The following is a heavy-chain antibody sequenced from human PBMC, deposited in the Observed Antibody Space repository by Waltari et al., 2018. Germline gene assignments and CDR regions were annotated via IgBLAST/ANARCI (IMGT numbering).Heavy chain of an antibody. CDR2: IKSKTDGGTT. V-gene: IGHV3-15*01. CDR3: ATLFGDFWSGYFFDY. Sequence: EVQLVESGGGLVKPGGSLRLSCAASGFTFSNAWMSWVRQTPGKGLEWVGRIKSKTDGGTTDYAAPVKGRFTISRDESENTLYLHMNSLKTEDTAVYYCATLFGDFWSGYFFDYWGQGTLVTVSS. CDR1: GFTFSNAW. D-gene: IGHD3-3*01. J-gene: IGHJ4*02.